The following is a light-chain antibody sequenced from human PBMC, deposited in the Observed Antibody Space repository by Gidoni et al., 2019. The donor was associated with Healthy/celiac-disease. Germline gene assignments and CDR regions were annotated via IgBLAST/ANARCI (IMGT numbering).Light chain of an antibody. CDR1: QSLLHSNGYNY. J-gene: IGKJ2*03. Sequence: DIVMTQSPLSLPVTPGEPASISCRSSQSLLHSNGYNYLDWYLQKPGQSPQLLIYLCSNRASGVPDRFSGSGSGTDFTLKISRVEAEDVGVYYCMQALQTPPSSFGQGTKLEIK. CDR2: LCS. CDR3: MQALQTPPSS. V-gene: IGKV2-28*01.